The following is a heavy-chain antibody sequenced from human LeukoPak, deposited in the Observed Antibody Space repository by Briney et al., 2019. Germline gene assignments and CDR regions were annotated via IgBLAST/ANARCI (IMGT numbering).Heavy chain of an antibody. Sequence: ASVKVSCKGSGYTFTDYFIHWVRQAPGQRLEWMGWINPNIGDASYAQKFQDRVTMTRDRSINTAYMELSRLTSDDTAVYYCARMALDGGDSIGFDSWGQGTLVTVSS. D-gene: IGHD2-21*02. CDR3: ARMALDGGDSIGFDS. CDR2: INPNIGDA. CDR1: GYTFTDYF. V-gene: IGHV1-2*02. J-gene: IGHJ5*01.